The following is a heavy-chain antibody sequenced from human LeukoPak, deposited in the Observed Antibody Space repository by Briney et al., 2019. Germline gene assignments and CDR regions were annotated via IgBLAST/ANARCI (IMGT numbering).Heavy chain of an antibody. Sequence: ASVKVSCKASGYTFTGYYMHWVRQAPGQGLEWMGWINPNSGGTKYAQKFQGRVTMTRDTSISTAYMELSRLRSDDTAVYYCARDGGVGYYYFDYWGQGTLVTVSS. D-gene: IGHD2-2*03. CDR2: INPNSGGT. CDR1: GYTFTGYY. V-gene: IGHV1-2*02. J-gene: IGHJ4*02. CDR3: ARDGGVGYYYFDY.